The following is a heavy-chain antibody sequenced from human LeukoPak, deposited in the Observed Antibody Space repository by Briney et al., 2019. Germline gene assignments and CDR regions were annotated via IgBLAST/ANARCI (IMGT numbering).Heavy chain of an antibody. CDR1: GYTFTGYY. Sequence: ASVKVSCKASGYTFTGYYMHWVRQAPGQGLEWMGWINPNSGGTNYAQKFQGRVTMTRDTSISTAYMELSRLRSDDTAVYYCAGDCGGDCGTGSAAHWGQGTLVTVSS. D-gene: IGHD2-21*02. J-gene: IGHJ4*02. CDR2: INPNSGGT. CDR3: AGDCGGDCGTGSAAH. V-gene: IGHV1-2*02.